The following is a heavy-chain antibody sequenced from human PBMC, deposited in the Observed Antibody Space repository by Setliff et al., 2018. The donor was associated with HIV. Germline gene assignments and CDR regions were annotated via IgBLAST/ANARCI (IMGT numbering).Heavy chain of an antibody. CDR3: ARNRERSSSSGRFDY. Sequence: GGSLRLSCAGSGFTFSSHGMSWVRQAPGKGLQWVSGISGNGSNKYYADSVKGRFTISRDNAKNSLYLQMNSLRAEDTAVYFCARNRERSSSSGRFDYWGQGTLVTVSS. CDR1: GFTFSSHG. V-gene: IGHV3-21*01. CDR2: ISGNGSNK. D-gene: IGHD6-6*01. J-gene: IGHJ4*02.